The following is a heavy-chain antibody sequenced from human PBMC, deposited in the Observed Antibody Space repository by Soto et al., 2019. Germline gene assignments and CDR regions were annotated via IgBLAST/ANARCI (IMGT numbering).Heavy chain of an antibody. D-gene: IGHD3-22*01. Sequence: PGGSLRLSCAASGFTFSSYGMHWVRQAPGKGLEWVAVIWYDGSNKYYADSVKGRFTISRDNSKNTLYPQMNSLRAEDTAVYYCAREGFYYDSSGTYFQHWGQGTLVTVSS. J-gene: IGHJ1*01. CDR2: IWYDGSNK. CDR1: GFTFSSYG. CDR3: AREGFYYDSSGTYFQH. V-gene: IGHV3-33*01.